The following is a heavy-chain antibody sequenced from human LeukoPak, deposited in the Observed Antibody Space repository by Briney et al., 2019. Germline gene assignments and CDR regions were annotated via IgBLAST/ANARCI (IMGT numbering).Heavy chain of an antibody. CDR3: ARNGPGITIFGVVYYYYYYMDV. CDR1: GFTFSSYW. D-gene: IGHD3-3*01. CDR2: IKQDGSEK. Sequence: GRSLRLSCAASGFTFSSYWMSWVRQAPGKGLEWVANIKQDGSEKYYVDSVKGRFTISRDNAKNSLYLQMNSLRAEDTAVYYCARNGPGITIFGVVYYYYYYMDVWGKGTTVTVSS. J-gene: IGHJ6*03. V-gene: IGHV3-7*01.